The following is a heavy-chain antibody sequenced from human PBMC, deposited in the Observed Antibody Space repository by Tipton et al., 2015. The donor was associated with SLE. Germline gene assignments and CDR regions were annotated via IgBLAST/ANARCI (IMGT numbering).Heavy chain of an antibody. CDR2: INHSGST. V-gene: IGHV4-34*08. J-gene: IGHJ4*02. Sequence: LRLSCAASGFTFSSYAMSWVRQPPGKGLEWIGEINHSGSTNYNPSLKSRVTISVDTSKNQFSLKLSSVTAADTAVYYCAGRSSGWYGYWGQGTLVTVSS. CDR1: GFTFSSYA. CDR3: AGRSSGWYGY. D-gene: IGHD6-19*01.